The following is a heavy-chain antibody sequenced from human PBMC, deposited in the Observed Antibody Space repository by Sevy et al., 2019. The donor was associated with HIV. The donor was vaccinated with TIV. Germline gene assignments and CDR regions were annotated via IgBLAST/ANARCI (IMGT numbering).Heavy chain of an antibody. V-gene: IGHV3-49*03. J-gene: IGHJ4*02. Sequence: GESLKISCTASGFTFGDYAMNWFRQAPGKGLEWVGFIRTKAYGGKTEYAASVKGRFTISRDDSKSIAYLQMNSLKTEDTAVYYCTRGRYTYVPFDYWGQGTLVTVSS. CDR3: TRGRYTYVPFDY. CDR2: IRTKAYGGKT. D-gene: IGHD3-10*02. CDR1: GFTFGDYA.